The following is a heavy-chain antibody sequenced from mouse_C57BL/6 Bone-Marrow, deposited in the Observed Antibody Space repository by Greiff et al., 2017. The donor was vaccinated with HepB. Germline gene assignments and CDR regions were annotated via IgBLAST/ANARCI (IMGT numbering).Heavy chain of an antibody. CDR2: IDPSDSYT. D-gene: IGHD2-2*01. V-gene: IGHV1-69*01. Sequence: QVQLQQPGAELVMPGASVKLSCKASGYTFTSYWMHWVKQRPGQGLEWIGEIDPSDSYTNYNQKFKGKSTLTVDKSSSTAYMQLSSLTSEDSAVYYCARMGYDFDYWGQGTTLTVSS. CDR1: GYTFTSYW. CDR3: ARMGYDFDY. J-gene: IGHJ2*01.